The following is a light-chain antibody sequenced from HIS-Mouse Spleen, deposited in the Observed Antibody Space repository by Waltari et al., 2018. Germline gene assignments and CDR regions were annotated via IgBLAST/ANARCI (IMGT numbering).Light chain of an antibody. CDR2: DAS. CDR1: QDISNY. CDR3: QQYDNVLT. Sequence: DIQMTQSPSSLSASVGDRVTITCQASQDISNYLNWYQHKPGKAPKLLIYDASNLETGVPSRFSGSGSGTDFTFTISSLQPEDIATYYCQQYDNVLTFGGGTKVEIK. J-gene: IGKJ4*01. V-gene: IGKV1-33*01.